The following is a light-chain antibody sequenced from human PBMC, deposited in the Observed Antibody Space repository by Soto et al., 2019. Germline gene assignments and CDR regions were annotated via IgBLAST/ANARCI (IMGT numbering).Light chain of an antibody. CDR3: QHYDGSPRT. CDR2: GVF. J-gene: IGKJ2*01. CDR1: QGVTSNH. Sequence: ENVLTQSPGTVSLSPGERATLSCRASQGVTSNHLAWYQQKPGQAPRLLIYGVFNRATGIPDRFSGSGSGTDFTLTITRLAPEDSAVYFCQHYDGSPRTFGQGTKLEIK. V-gene: IGKV3-20*01.